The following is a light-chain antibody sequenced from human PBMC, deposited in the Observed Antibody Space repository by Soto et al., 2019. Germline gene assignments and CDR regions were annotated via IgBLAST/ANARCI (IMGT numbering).Light chain of an antibody. Sequence: QSALSQPASVSGSLGQSITISCTGTSSDVGGYNYVSWYQQHPGKAPKLMIYDVTNRPSGVSNRFSGSKSGNTASLTISGLQAEDEADYYCSSYTSSNTYVVLGGGTKLTVL. CDR1: SSDVGGYNY. CDR3: SSYTSSNTYVV. J-gene: IGLJ2*01. V-gene: IGLV2-14*03. CDR2: DVT.